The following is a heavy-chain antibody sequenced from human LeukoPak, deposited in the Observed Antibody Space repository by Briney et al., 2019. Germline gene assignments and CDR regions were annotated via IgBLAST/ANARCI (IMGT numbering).Heavy chain of an antibody. CDR2: ISSSSSYI. J-gene: IGHJ5*02. V-gene: IGHV3-21*01. CDR1: GFTFSSYS. CDR3: ARDSVVRGVILYNWFDP. D-gene: IGHD3-10*01. Sequence: PGGSLRLSCAASGFTFSSYSMNWVRQAPGKGLEWVSSISSSSSYIYYADSVKGRFTISRDNAKNSLYLQMNSLRAEDTAVYYCARDSVVRGVILYNWFDPWGQGTLVTVSS.